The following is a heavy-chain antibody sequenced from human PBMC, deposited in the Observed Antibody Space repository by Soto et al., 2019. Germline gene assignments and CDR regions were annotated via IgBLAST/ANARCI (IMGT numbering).Heavy chain of an antibody. CDR3: ARVTNGNYYSLDV. CDR1: GFSFSNHW. D-gene: IGHD4-17*01. Sequence: EVQLVESGGGLVQPGGSLRLSCAASGFSFSNHWMNWVRQAPGKGLDWVANINQDGSEKYYVDSVKGRFTISRDNAKNSLYLQMNSLRAEDTAVYYCARVTNGNYYSLDVWGQGTTVTVSS. J-gene: IGHJ6*02. V-gene: IGHV3-7*03. CDR2: INQDGSEK.